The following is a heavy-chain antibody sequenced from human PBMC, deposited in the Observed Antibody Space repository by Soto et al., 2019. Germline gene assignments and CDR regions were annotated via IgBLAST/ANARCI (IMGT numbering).Heavy chain of an antibody. CDR3: ARWYYGSGSYYTFDY. D-gene: IGHD3-10*01. Sequence: SETLSLTCAVYGGSFSGYYWSWIRQPPGKGLEWIGEINHSGSTNYNPSLKSRVTISVDTSKNQFSLKLSSVTAADTAVYYCARWYYGSGSYYTFDYWGQGTLVTVSS. V-gene: IGHV4-34*01. CDR2: INHSGST. CDR1: GGSFSGYY. J-gene: IGHJ4*02.